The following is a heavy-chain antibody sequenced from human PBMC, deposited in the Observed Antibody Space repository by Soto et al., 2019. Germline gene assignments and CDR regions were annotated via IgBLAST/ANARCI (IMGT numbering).Heavy chain of an antibody. Sequence: QVQLQQWGAGLLKPSETLSLTCAVYGGSFSGYYWSWIRQPPGKGLEWIGEINHSGSTNYNPSLKSRVTISVNASKNQFSLKLSSVTAADTAVYYCARVDFWSCYSGSDWFDPWGQGTLVTVSS. D-gene: IGHD3-3*01. V-gene: IGHV4-34*01. CDR3: ARVDFWSCYSGSDWFDP. CDR1: GGSFSGYY. J-gene: IGHJ5*02. CDR2: INHSGST.